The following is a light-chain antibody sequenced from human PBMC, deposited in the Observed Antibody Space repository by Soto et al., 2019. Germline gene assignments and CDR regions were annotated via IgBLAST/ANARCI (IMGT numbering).Light chain of an antibody. CDR1: QGITGW. V-gene: IGKV1-5*01. CDR2: DAS. J-gene: IGKJ1*01. Sequence: DIQLTQSPSTLSASVGDRVTITCRASQGITGWLAWYQQKPGKAPKLLIFDASTLESGVPPRFTGSGSGTEFTLSISNLQPDDFATYYCKQYQRYWKFGHGTKVEVK. CDR3: KQYQRYWK.